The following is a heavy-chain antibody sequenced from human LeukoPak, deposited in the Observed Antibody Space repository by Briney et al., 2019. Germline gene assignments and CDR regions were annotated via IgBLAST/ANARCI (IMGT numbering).Heavy chain of an antibody. J-gene: IGHJ3*02. V-gene: IGHV3-21*01. CDR1: GFTFSSYS. CDR2: ITSSSSYI. D-gene: IGHD3-22*01. CDR3: GPLLYYYDSSGYSSRAFDI. Sequence: PGGSLRLSCAASGFTFSSYSMNWVRQAPGKRLEWVSSITSSSSYIYYADSVKGRFTISRDNAKNSLYLQMNSLRAEDTAVFYCGPLLYYYDSSGYSSRAFDIWGQGTMVTVSS.